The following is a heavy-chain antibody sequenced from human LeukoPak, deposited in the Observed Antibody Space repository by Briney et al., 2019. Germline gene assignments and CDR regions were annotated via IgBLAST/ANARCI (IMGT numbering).Heavy chain of an antibody. Sequence: QSGGSLRLSCAASGFTFSSYEMNWVRQAPGKGLEWVSYISSSGSTIYYADSVKGRFTISRDNAKNSLYLQMNSLRAEDTAVYYCAREGDEDAFDIWGQGTMVTVSS. CDR1: GFTFSSYE. CDR3: AREGDEDAFDI. CDR2: ISSSGSTI. V-gene: IGHV3-48*03. D-gene: IGHD2-21*02. J-gene: IGHJ3*02.